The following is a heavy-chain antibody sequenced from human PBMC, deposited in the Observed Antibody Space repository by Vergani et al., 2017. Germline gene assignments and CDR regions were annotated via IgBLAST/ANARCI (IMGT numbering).Heavy chain of an antibody. J-gene: IGHJ4*02. Sequence: EVQLVESGGGLVQPGGSLRLTCAVSGLTVSSNYMSWVRQAPGKRLEWVSIIYSGGSTYYAEFVKGRLTISRDNSDNTLYLQMNSLRTEDTAVYYCARQTGYSSGFDYWGQGTLVTVSS. CDR1: GLTVSSNY. CDR2: IYSGGST. D-gene: IGHD6-19*01. CDR3: ARQTGYSSGFDY. V-gene: IGHV3-66*02.